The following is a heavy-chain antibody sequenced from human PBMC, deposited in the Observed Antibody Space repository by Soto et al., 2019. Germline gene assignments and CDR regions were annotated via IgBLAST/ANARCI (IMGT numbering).Heavy chain of an antibody. CDR2: MYYSGST. J-gene: IGHJ4*02. Sequence: SETLSLTCTVSGGSISSYYWSWIRQPPGKGLEWIGYMYYSGSTNYNPSLKSRVTISVDTSKNQFSLKLRSVTAADTAVYYCARVHSSSYHYFNYWGQGTLVTVSS. D-gene: IGHD6-13*01. CDR1: GGSISSYY. V-gene: IGHV4-59*01. CDR3: ARVHSSSYHYFNY.